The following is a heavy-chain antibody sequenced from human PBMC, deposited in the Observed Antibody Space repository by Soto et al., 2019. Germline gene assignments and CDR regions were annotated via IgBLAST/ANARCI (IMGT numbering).Heavy chain of an antibody. J-gene: IGHJ4*02. CDR1: GFTFRSYG. Sequence: GSVRSSCAASGFTFRSYGMHWVSQAKGEGLDGVEVIWYDGSNKYYEDYVKGRFTISRDNSKNTMYLQMNRMRAEDTAVYYCAREGLITCGRVTVITPFEHWGEGT. CDR3: AREGLITCGRVTVITPFEH. V-gene: IGHV3-33*01. D-gene: IGHD3-16*02. CDR2: IWYDGSNK.